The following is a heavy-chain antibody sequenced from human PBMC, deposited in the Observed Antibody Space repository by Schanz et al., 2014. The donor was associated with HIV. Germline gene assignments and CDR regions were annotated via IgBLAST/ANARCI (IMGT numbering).Heavy chain of an antibody. CDR1: GFNFNNYA. CDR2: ISESGGRS. Sequence: EVQLLESGGGLEQPGGSLRLSCAASGFNFNNYAMTWVRQAPGKGLEWVSSISESGGRSYYADSVNGRFTISRDNSKNTLFLLMNSLTIEDTGRYYCVKPEEGAFDAWGLGTMVSVSS. J-gene: IGHJ3*01. V-gene: IGHV3-23*01. CDR3: VKPEEGAFDA.